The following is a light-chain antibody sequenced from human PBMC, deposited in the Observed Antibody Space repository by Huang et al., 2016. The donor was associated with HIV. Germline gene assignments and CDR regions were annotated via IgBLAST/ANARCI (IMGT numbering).Light chain of an antibody. CDR1: QSVYSSSTSKDY. J-gene: IGKJ1*01. Sequence: DIIMTQSPDSLAVSLGERATLNCRSSQSVYSSSTSKDYMAWFQQKPGQPPRLRLFWASTREAGVPDRFTGSGSGTHFTLTLASLEAEDAAIYYCQQYYSSPQTFGQGTRVEVK. CDR2: WAS. V-gene: IGKV4-1*01. CDR3: QQYYSSPQT.